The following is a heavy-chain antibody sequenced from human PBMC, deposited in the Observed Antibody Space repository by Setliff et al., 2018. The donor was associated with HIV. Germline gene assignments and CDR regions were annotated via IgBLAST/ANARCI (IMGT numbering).Heavy chain of an antibody. CDR3: ARDRAYRSSQAGVYEVTTLDY. V-gene: IGHV1-2*02. D-gene: IGHD4-17*01. CDR2: INPNSGGT. CDR1: GYTFTGYY. Sequence: ASVKVSCKASGYTFTGYYMHWVRQAPGQGLEWMGWINPNSGGTNYAQKFQGRVTMTRDTSISTAYMELRSLTSDDTAVYYCARDRAYRSSQAGVYEVTTLDYWGQGTLVTVSS. J-gene: IGHJ4*02.